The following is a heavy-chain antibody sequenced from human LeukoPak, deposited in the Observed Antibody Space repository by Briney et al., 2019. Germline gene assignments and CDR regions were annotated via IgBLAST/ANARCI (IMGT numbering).Heavy chain of an antibody. V-gene: IGHV1-2*02. Sequence: ASVKVSCKASGYTFTGYYLHWVRQAPGLGLEWVGWINPNTGGVNYAQNFQGRVTMTRDTSISTAYMELSRLRSDDTAVYYCASLPGYYYDSSGYYRNKVFDYWGQGTLVTVSS. CDR3: ASLPGYYYDSSGYYRNKVFDY. D-gene: IGHD3-22*01. J-gene: IGHJ4*02. CDR1: GYTFTGYY. CDR2: INPNTGGV.